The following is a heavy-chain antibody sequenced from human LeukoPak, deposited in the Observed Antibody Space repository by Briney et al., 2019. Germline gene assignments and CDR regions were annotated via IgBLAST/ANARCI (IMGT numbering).Heavy chain of an antibody. D-gene: IGHD1-14*01. CDR1: GFTFSSYA. V-gene: IGHV3-23*01. Sequence: GGSLRLSCAASGFTFSSYAMSWVRQAPGKGLEWVSAIRGSGGSTYYADSVKGRLTISRDNSTKTLYLQINSLRAEDTAAYYCAKSQSTLRTYDAFDVWGRGKLVTVSS. J-gene: IGHJ3*01. CDR2: IRGSGGST. CDR3: AKSQSTLRTYDAFDV.